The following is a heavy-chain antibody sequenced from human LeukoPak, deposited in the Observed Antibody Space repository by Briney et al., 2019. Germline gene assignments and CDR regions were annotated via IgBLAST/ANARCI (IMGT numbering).Heavy chain of an antibody. CDR1: GDSIANSGWS. CDR3: ARPTLTGVGGRGWFDS. D-gene: IGHD3-3*01. J-gene: IGHJ5*01. V-gene: IGHV4-39*02. Sequence: SETLSLTCFVSGDSIANSGWSWGWVRQPPGKGLEWIGTMPYDENVSDRGMPSYNPSLKSRVTISADTSKNHLSLKVNSVTAADTASYYCARPTLTGVGGRGWFDSWGQGALVIVSS. CDR2: MPYDENVSDRGMP.